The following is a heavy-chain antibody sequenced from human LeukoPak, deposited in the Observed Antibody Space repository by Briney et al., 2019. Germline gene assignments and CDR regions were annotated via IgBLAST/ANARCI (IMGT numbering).Heavy chain of an antibody. D-gene: IGHD3-3*01. CDR1: GFTFDDYG. Sequence: GGSLRLSCAASGFTFDDYGMSWVRQAPGKGLEWVSGINWNGGSTGYADSVKGRFTISRDNAKNSLYLQMNSLRAEDTALYYCARGRFDYDFWTLDYWGQGTLVTVSS. V-gene: IGHV3-20*04. J-gene: IGHJ4*02. CDR3: ARGRFDYDFWTLDY. CDR2: INWNGGST.